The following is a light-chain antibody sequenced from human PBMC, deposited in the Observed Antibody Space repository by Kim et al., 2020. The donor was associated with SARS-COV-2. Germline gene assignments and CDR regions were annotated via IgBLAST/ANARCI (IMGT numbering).Light chain of an antibody. CDR3: QAWDSSTVI. J-gene: IGLJ2*01. V-gene: IGLV3-1*01. Sequence: SYELTQSPSVSVSPGQTASITCSGDKLGNKYVCWYQQKAGQSPDLVIYKDTKRPSGIPERFSGSNSGNTATLTISGTQAMDEADYYCQAWDSSTVIFGGGTKLTVL. CDR1: KLGNKY. CDR2: KDT.